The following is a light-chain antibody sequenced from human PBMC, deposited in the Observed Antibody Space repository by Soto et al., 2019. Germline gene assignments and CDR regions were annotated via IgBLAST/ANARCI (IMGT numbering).Light chain of an antibody. CDR1: SSDVGSYFY. CDR3: SIYAGGDSVM. Sequence: QSALTQPPSASGSPGQSVTISCTGSSSDVGSYFYVSWYQQHPGKAPKLMIYEVTKRPSGVPDRFSGSKSGNTASLTVSGLQVEDEADYYCSIYAGGDSVMFGGGTKVTVL. J-gene: IGLJ3*02. V-gene: IGLV2-8*01. CDR2: EVT.